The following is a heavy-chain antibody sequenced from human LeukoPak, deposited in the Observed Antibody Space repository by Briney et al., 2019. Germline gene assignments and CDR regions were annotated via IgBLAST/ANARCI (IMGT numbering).Heavy chain of an antibody. D-gene: IGHD3-16*01. Sequence: SETLSLTCTVSGGSISSGGYYWSWIRQHLGKGLEWIGYIYYSGSTYYNPSLKSRVTISVDTSKNQFSLKLSSVTAADTAVYYCASLADRDSPIADAFDIWGQGTMVTVSS. CDR2: IYYSGST. CDR1: GGSISSGGYY. CDR3: ASLADRDSPIADAFDI. J-gene: IGHJ3*02. V-gene: IGHV4-31*03.